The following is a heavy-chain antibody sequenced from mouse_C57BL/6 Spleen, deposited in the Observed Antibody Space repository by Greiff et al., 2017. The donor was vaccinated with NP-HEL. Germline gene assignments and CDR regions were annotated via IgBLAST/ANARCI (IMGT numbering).Heavy chain of an antibody. CDR3: AISSTMVTEWFAY. CDR1: GYTFTSYW. Sequence: VQLQQSGAELVKPGASVKVSCKASGYTFTSYWMHWVKQRPGQGLEWIGRIHPSDSDTNYNQKFKGKATLTVDKSSSTAYMQLSSLTSEDSAVYYCAISSTMVTEWFAYWGQGTLVTVSA. V-gene: IGHV1-74*01. J-gene: IGHJ3*01. CDR2: IHPSDSDT. D-gene: IGHD2-2*01.